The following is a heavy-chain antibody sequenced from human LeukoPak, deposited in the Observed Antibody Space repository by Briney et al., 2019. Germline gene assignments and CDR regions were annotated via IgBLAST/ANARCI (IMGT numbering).Heavy chain of an antibody. CDR1: GGSISSSSYY. CDR3: ARAFYYDSSGYPYYFDY. CDR2: IYYSGST. J-gene: IGHJ4*02. Sequence: MPSETLSLTCTVSGGSISSSSYYWGWIRQPPGKGLEWIGSIYYSGSTYYNPSLKSQVTISVDTSKNQFSLKLSSVTAADTAVYYCARAFYYDSSGYPYYFDYWGQGTLVTVSS. V-gene: IGHV4-39*07. D-gene: IGHD3-22*01.